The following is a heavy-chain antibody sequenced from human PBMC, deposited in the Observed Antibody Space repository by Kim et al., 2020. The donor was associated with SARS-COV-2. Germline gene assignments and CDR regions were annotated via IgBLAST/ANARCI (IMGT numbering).Heavy chain of an antibody. CDR2: INHSGST. CDR3: ARGRVTLNYAFWSGYTY. J-gene: IGHJ4*01. D-gene: IGHD3-3*01. CDR1: GGSFSGYY. V-gene: IGHV4-34*01. Sequence: SETLSLTCAVYGGSFSGYYWSWIRQPPGKGLEWIGEINHSGSTNYNPSLKSRVTISVDTSKNQFSLKLSSVTAADTAVYYCARGRVTLNYAFWSGYTYWG.